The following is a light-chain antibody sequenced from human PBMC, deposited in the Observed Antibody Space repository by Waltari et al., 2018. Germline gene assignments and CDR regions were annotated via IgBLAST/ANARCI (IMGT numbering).Light chain of an antibody. Sequence: SYELTQPPSVSVSPGQTARITCSGEAVPRQFTSWYQQRPGQAPIMLMYRDTERPSVIPEGFSGSSSGTIVTLTSTGVQAEDEADYFCQATVSSGSFVVFGGGTRLTVL. CDR1: AVPRQF. V-gene: IGLV3-25*03. CDR3: QATVSSGSFVV. CDR2: RDT. J-gene: IGLJ2*01.